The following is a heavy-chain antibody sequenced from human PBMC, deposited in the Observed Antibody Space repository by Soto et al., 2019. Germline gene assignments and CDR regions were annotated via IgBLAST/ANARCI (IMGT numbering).Heavy chain of an antibody. J-gene: IGHJ6*03. V-gene: IGHV1-8*01. CDR3: ARSRSDYDFWSGYGYYYYYYMDV. CDR1: GYTFTSYD. CDR2: MNPNSGNT. Sequence: ASVKVSCKASGYTFTSYDINWVRQATGQGLEWMGWMNPNSGNTGYAQKFQGRVTMTRNTSISTAYMELSSLRSEDTAVDYCARSRSDYDFWSGYGYYYYYYMDVWGKGTTVTVSS. D-gene: IGHD3-3*01.